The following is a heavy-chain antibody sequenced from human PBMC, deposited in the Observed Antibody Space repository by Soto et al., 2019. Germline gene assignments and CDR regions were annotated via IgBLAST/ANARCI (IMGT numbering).Heavy chain of an antibody. CDR3: ARSRNGGVADSFDY. V-gene: IGHV3-30-3*01. J-gene: IGHJ4*02. Sequence: QVQLVASRGGVVQQGRSLTLSCEASGFTFRRHAIHWVRQAPGKGLEWVAVISRDGSNEYYEDSVKGRFTISRDNSKNTLFLQLNSLRLEDTAVYYCARSRNGGVADSFDYWGQGTLVTVSS. D-gene: IGHD3-10*01. CDR1: GFTFRRHA. CDR2: ISRDGSNE.